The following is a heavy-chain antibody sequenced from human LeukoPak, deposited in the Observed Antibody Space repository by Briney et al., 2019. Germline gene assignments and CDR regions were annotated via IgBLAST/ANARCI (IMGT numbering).Heavy chain of an antibody. D-gene: IGHD6-6*01. Sequence: ASVKVSCKASGYTFIDNYIHWVRQAPGQGLRWMGWINPKSGGTNYAQKFQERVTMTSDTSISTAYMEVSRLRSDDTAVYYCASSIAAHYYYYGMDVWGQGTTVTVSS. V-gene: IGHV1-2*02. CDR1: GYTFIDNY. CDR2: INPKSGGT. CDR3: ASSIAAHYYYYGMDV. J-gene: IGHJ6*02.